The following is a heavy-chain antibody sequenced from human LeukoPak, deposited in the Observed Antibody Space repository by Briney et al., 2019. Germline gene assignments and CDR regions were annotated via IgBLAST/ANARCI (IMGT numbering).Heavy chain of an antibody. CDR3: ARDQYYDSSGYYY. V-gene: IGHV3-33*01. J-gene: IGHJ4*02. CDR2: IWYDGSNK. CDR1: GFTYSSYG. D-gene: IGHD3-22*01. Sequence: PGGSLRLSCAASGFTYSSYGRHWVRQAPVKGLEWVAVIWYDGSNKYYADSVKGRFTISRDNSKNTLYLQMNSLRAEDTAVYYCARDQYYDSSGYYYWGQGTLVTVSS.